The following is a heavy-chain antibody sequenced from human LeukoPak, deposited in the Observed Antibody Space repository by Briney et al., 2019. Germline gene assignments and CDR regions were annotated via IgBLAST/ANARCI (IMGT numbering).Heavy chain of an antibody. J-gene: IGHJ4*02. CDR3: AKKGYCSSTSCFQDDY. D-gene: IGHD2-2*01. V-gene: IGHV3-23*01. CDR2: ISGSGGST. Sequence: PGGSLRLSCAASRFTSSSYAMSWVPGAPGKGVEWVSAISGSGGSTYYADSVKGRFTISRDNSKNTLYLQMNSLRAEDTAVYYCAKKGYCSSTSCFQDDYWGQGTLVTVSS. CDR1: RFTSSSYA.